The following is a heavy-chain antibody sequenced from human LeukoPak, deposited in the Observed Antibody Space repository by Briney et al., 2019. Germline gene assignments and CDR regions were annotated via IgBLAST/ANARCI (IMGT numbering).Heavy chain of an antibody. V-gene: IGHV3-53*01. CDR3: ARGYYDILTGSYYFDY. D-gene: IGHD3-9*01. CDR2: IYSGGST. J-gene: IGHJ4*02. CDR1: GFTVSSNY. Sequence: PGGSLRLSCAASGFTVSSNYMSWVRQAPGQGLEWVSVIYSGGSTYYADSVKGRLTISRDNSKNTLYLQMNSLRAEDTAVYYCARGYYDILTGSYYFDYWGQGTLVTVSS.